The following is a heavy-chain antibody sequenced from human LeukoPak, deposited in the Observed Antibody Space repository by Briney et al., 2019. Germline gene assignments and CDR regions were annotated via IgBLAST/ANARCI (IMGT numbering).Heavy chain of an antibody. V-gene: IGHV1-2*02. J-gene: IGHJ3*02. CDR1: GYTFTGYY. D-gene: IGHD2-2*01. CDR2: INPNSGGT. Sequence: ASVKVSCKASGYTFTGYYMHWVRQAPGQGLEWMGWINPNSGGTNYAQKFQGRVTMTRDTSISTAYMELSRLRSDDTAVYYCARAGGVYQLSHNDAFDILVQGTMVSVSS. CDR3: ARAGGVYQLSHNDAFDI.